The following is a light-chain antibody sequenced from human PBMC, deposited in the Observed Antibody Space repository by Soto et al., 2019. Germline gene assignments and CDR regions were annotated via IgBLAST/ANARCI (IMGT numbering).Light chain of an antibody. J-gene: IGLJ1*01. CDR1: NIGRKS. V-gene: IGLV3-21*02. CDR3: HVWDSSSGHYI. CDR2: DDS. Sequence: ELTQPPSVSVAPGQTARISCGGNNIGRKSVHWYQQKPGRAPVVVVYDDSDRPSGIPERFSGANSGDTATLTISRVEAGDEADYYCHVWDSSSGHYIFGTGTKVTVL.